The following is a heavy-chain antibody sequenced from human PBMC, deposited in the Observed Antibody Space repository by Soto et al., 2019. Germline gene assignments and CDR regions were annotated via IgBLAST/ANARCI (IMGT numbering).Heavy chain of an antibody. V-gene: IGHV1-69*13. J-gene: IGHJ4*02. CDR3: ATVPPHYYDSNGYPR. D-gene: IGHD3-22*01. CDR2: IIPIFGTA. Sequence: GASVKVSCKASGGTFSSYAISWVRQAPGQGLEWMGGIIPIFGTANYAQKFQGRVTITADESTSTAYMELSSLRSEDTAVYYCATVPPHYYDSNGYPRWGQGTLVTVSS. CDR1: GGTFSSYA.